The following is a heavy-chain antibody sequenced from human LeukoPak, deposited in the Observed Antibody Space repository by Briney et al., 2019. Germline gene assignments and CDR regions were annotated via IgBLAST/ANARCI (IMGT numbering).Heavy chain of an antibody. Sequence: GASVKVSCKASGYTFNNYCMHWVRQATGQGLEWMGWINTNTGNPTYAQGFTGRFVFSLDTSVSTAYLQISSLKAEDTAVYYCARGRYYYDSSGYWFGYWGQGTLVTVSS. V-gene: IGHV7-4-1*02. CDR3: ARGRYYYDSSGYWFGY. CDR2: INTNTGNP. J-gene: IGHJ4*02. D-gene: IGHD3-22*01. CDR1: GYTFNNYC.